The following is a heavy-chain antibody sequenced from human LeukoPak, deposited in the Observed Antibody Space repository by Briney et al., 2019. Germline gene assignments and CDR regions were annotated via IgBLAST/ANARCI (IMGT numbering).Heavy chain of an antibody. Sequence: KPSETLSLTCTVSGGSIGLYHWTWIRQPPGKGLELIGYIYYNGSTKYNVSLKSRVTISVDTSKNQFSLRLSSVTAADTAVYYCARDRAAGSDWLDLWGQGTLVTVSS. V-gene: IGHV4-59*01. J-gene: IGHJ5*02. D-gene: IGHD3-10*01. CDR2: IYYNGST. CDR3: ARDRAAGSDWLDL. CDR1: GGSIGLYH.